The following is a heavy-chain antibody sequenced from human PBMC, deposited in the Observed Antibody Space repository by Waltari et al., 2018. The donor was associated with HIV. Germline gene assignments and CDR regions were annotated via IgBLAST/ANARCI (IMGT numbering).Heavy chain of an antibody. J-gene: IGHJ4*02. CDR2: ISGSGGST. D-gene: IGHD2-2*01. Sequence: EVQLLESGGGLVQPGGSLRPSCAASGFPFSSHAMSWVRPAPGKGLEWGSAISGSGGSTYYADSVKGRFTISRDNSKNTLYLQMNSLRAEDTAIYYCAKGYCSSTSCPNVHWGQGTLVTVSS. CDR3: AKGYCSSTSCPNVH. V-gene: IGHV3-23*01. CDR1: GFPFSSHA.